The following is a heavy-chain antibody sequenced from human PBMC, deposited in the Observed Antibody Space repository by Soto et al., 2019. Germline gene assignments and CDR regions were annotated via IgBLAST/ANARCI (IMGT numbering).Heavy chain of an antibody. Sequence: PGGSLRLSCAASGFTFSSYAMSWVRQAPGKGLEWVSAISGSGGSTYYADSVKGRFTISRDNSKNTLYLQMNSLRAEDTAVYYCAKGPYCSSTSCQADYYYYYMDAWGKGTTVTVSS. J-gene: IGHJ6*03. CDR2: ISGSGGST. V-gene: IGHV3-23*01. D-gene: IGHD2-2*01. CDR1: GFTFSSYA. CDR3: AKGPYCSSTSCQADYYYYYMDA.